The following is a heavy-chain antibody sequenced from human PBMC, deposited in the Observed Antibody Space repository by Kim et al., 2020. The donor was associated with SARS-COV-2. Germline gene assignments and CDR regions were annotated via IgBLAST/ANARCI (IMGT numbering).Heavy chain of an antibody. D-gene: IGHD6-13*01. CDR3: TTDGVGIAAAGYYYYYYMDV. V-gene: IGHV3-15*01. CDR2: IKSKTDGGTT. J-gene: IGHJ6*03. Sequence: GGSLRLSCAASGFTFSNAWMSWVRQAPGKGLEWVGRIKSKTDGGTTDYAAPVKGRFTISRDDSKNTLYLQMNSLKTEDTAVYYCTTDGVGIAAAGYYYYYYMDVWGKGTTVTVSS. CDR1: GFTFSNAW.